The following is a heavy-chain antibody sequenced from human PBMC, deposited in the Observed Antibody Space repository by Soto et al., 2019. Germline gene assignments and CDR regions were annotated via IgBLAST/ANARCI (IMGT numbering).Heavy chain of an antibody. CDR2: IDPSDSYT. J-gene: IGHJ6*02. CDR1: GYSFTSYW. Sequence: PGESLKISCKGSGYSFTSYWISWVRQMAGKGLEWMGRIDPSDSYTNYSPSSQGHVTISADKSISTACLQWSSLKASDTAMYYCARMSVMEWSSKGSPYYYGMDVWGQGTTVTVSS. V-gene: IGHV5-10-1*01. CDR3: ARMSVMEWSSKGSPYYYGMDV. D-gene: IGHD3-3*01.